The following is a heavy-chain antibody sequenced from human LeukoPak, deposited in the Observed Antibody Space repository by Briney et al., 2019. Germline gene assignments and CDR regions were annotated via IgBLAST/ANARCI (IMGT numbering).Heavy chain of an antibody. J-gene: IGHJ4*02. CDR3: ARRTVTNGWFRIDY. V-gene: IGHV4-59*08. CDR1: GGSISSYY. D-gene: IGHD6-19*01. CDR2: IYYSGST. Sequence: MPSETLSLTCTVSGGSISSYYWSWIRQPPGKGLEWIGYIYYSGSTNYNPSLKSRVTISVDTSKNQFSLKLSSVTAADTALYYCARRTVTNGWFRIDYWGQGSLVIVSS.